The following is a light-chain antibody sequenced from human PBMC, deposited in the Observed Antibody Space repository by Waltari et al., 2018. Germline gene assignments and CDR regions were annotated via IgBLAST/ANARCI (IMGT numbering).Light chain of an antibody. Sequence: QSALTQPASVSGSPGQSITISCTGTSSDAGSYNLVPCYQQHPGKAPKLMIYEGSKRPSGVSNRFSGSKSGNTASLTISGLQAEDEADYYCCSYAGSSTSWVFGGGTKLTVL. V-gene: IGLV2-23*01. CDR3: CSYAGSSTSWV. J-gene: IGLJ3*02. CDR1: SSDAGSYNL. CDR2: EGS.